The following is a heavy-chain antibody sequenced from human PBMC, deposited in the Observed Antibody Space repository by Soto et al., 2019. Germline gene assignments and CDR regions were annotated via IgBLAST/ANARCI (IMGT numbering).Heavy chain of an antibody. D-gene: IGHD6-13*01. CDR2: INPSGGST. V-gene: IGHV1-46*01. CDR1: GYTFTSYY. Sequence: QVQLVQSGAEVKKPGASVKVSCKASGYTFTSYYMHWVRQAPGQGLEWMGIINPSGGSTSYAQKFXXRXTTXRDTSTSTVYMELSSLRSEDTAVYYCARAQQLADYWGQGTLVTVSS. CDR3: ARAQQLADY. J-gene: IGHJ4*02.